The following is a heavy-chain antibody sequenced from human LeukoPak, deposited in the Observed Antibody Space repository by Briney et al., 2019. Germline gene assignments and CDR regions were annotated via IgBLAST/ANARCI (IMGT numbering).Heavy chain of an antibody. J-gene: IGHJ6*03. CDR2: IRYNGNNQ. CDR1: GFTFSNYV. D-gene: IGHD3-10*01. CDR3: AKDSAFYYIDV. V-gene: IGHV3-30*02. Sequence: QPGGSLRLSCAASGFTFSNYVMHWVRQAPGKGLEWVAFIRYNGNNQYYADSVKGRFTISRDNSKNTLYLQMNSLKGDDTAVYYCAKDSAFYYIDVWGKGTTVIISS.